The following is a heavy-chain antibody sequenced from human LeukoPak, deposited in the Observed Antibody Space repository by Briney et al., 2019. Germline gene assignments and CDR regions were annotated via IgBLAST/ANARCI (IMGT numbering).Heavy chain of an antibody. J-gene: IGHJ4*02. CDR3: ARDPYYSHIYSSSSPFDY. CDR1: GYTLTGYY. CDR2: NNPNCGGT. Sequence: ASVKLSCKASGYTLTGYYMHWVRQAPGQGLEWMGWNNPNCGGTNYAQKFQGRVTMTRDTSISTAYMKMGRLGSDDTAVYYCARDPYYSHIYSSSSPFDYWGQGTLVTVSS. V-gene: IGHV1-2*02. D-gene: IGHD6-6*01.